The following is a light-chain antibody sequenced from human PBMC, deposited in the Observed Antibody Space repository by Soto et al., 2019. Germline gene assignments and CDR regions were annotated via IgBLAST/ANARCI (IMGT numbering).Light chain of an antibody. V-gene: IGLV1-40*01. J-gene: IGLJ1*01. CDR2: ANS. Sequence: QSVLTTPPPLSGAPGPRVTIPRSGSSSNFGAGYDLHWDQQLPGTAPKLLIYANSNRPSGVPDRFSGSKSGTSASLANPGRQAEEEADEYCQYWDDGRSGYVFGSGTKAT. CDR3: QYWDDGRSGYV. CDR1: SSNFGAGYD.